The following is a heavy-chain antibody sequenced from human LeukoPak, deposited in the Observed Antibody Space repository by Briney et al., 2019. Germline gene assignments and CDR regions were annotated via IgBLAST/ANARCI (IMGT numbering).Heavy chain of an antibody. Sequence: SETLSLTCTVSGGSISSGSYYWSWIRQPAGKGLEWIGRIYTSGSTDYNPSLKSRVTISVDTSKNQFSLKLSSVTAADTAVYYCAAELYSGTYGRCCSFALWGQGTPVTVSS. CDR2: IYTSGST. CDR3: AAELYSGTYGRCCSFAL. D-gene: IGHD1-26*01. CDR1: GGSISSGSYY. J-gene: IGHJ4*02. V-gene: IGHV4-61*02.